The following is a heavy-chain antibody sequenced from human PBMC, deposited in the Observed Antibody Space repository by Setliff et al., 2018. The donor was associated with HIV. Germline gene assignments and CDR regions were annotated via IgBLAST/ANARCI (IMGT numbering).Heavy chain of an antibody. D-gene: IGHD6-19*01. Sequence: SETLSLTCAVYGGSFSGNYWSWIRQPPGKGLGWIGDINHGGSTNYNPSLKSRVTISVDMSKNQISLKLSSVTAADTAVYYCARASGDTSKFVNYYYYYMDVWGKGTTVTVSS. V-gene: IGHV4-34*01. CDR3: ARASGDTSKFVNYYYYYMDV. J-gene: IGHJ6*03. CDR2: INHGGST. CDR1: GGSFSGNY.